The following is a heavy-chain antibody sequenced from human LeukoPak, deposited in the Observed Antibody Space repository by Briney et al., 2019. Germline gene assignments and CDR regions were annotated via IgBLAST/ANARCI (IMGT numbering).Heavy chain of an antibody. J-gene: IGHJ4*02. CDR3: ARGASGSYYFWGSSPDN. CDR2: INPSGGST. CDR1: GYTSTSNF. D-gene: IGHD3-16*01. V-gene: IGHV1-46*01. Sequence: ASVKVSCTASGYTSTSNFVHWVRQAPGQGLEWMGIINPSGGSTSYAQKFQGRVTTTRETSTSTVYMDLSSLTSEDTAVYYCARGASGSYYFWGSSPDNWGQGTLVTVSS.